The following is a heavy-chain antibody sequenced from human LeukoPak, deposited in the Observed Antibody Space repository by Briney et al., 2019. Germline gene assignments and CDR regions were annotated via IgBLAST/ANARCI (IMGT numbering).Heavy chain of an antibody. J-gene: IGHJ4*02. CDR2: INPSGGST. D-gene: IGHD6-19*01. CDR3: ARVGVAGPFDY. Sequence: ASVKVSCKASGYTLTNYYIQWVRQAPGQGLEWMGIINPSGGSTSYAQNFQGGVTMTRDASTSTVSMELSSLRSDDTAVYYCARVGVAGPFDYWGQGTLVTVSS. CDR1: GYTLTNYY. V-gene: IGHV1-46*01.